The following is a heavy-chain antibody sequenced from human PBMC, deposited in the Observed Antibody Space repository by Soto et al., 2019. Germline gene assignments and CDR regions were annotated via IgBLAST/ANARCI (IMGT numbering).Heavy chain of an antibody. J-gene: IGHJ4*02. CDR1: GFSLSTSGVG. Sequence: QITLKESGPTLVKPTQTLTLTCAFSGFSLSTSGVGVGWIRQPPGEALEWLALIYSDDNKHYSPSLKSRLTISKDTSKKQVVLTMTDMNPVDTATYYCAHRRQQLGTVLFDYWGQGILVTVSS. V-gene: IGHV2-5*02. CDR2: IYSDDNK. D-gene: IGHD6-13*01. CDR3: AHRRQQLGTVLFDY.